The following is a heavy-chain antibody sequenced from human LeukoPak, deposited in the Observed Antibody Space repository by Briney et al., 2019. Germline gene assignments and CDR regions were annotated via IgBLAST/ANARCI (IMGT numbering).Heavy chain of an antibody. V-gene: IGHV3-48*03. CDR2: ISSRGSTI. D-gene: IGHD1-26*01. Sequence: GGSLRLSCAASGFTFSSYEMNWVRQAPGKGLEWVSYISSRGSTIYYADSVKGRFISSRDNTKNSLYLQMNSLRAEDTAIYYCARDLRIVSGSYLDYWGQGTLVTVSS. J-gene: IGHJ4*02. CDR3: ARDLRIVSGSYLDY. CDR1: GFTFSSYE.